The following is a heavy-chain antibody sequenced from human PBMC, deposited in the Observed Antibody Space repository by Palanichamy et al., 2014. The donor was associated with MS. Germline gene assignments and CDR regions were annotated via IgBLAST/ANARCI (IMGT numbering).Heavy chain of an antibody. CDR1: GGSISSSEYY. CDR2: IYYSGST. CDR3: ARRLSSNWYFDY. D-gene: IGHD4-11*01. Sequence: QLQLQESGPGLVKSSETLSLTCTVSGGSISSSEYYWGWIRQPPGEGLEWIGTIYYSGSTFDNPSLKSRVTISVDSSKNQFSLRLNSVTAADTAVYYCARRLSSNWYFDYWGQGTLVTVSS. J-gene: IGHJ4*02. V-gene: IGHV4-39*01.